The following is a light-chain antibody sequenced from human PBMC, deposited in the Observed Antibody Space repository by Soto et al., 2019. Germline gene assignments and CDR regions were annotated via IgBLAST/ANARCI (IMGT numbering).Light chain of an antibody. CDR1: QSVSSSY. V-gene: IGKV3-20*01. CDR2: GAS. Sequence: DIVLTQSPGTLSLSPGERATLFCRASQSVSSSYLAWYQQKPGQAPRLLIYGASSRATGIPDRFSGSGSGTDFTLTISRLEPEDFAVYYCQQYGSSPMYTFGQGTKVDIK. J-gene: IGKJ2*01. CDR3: QQYGSSPMYT.